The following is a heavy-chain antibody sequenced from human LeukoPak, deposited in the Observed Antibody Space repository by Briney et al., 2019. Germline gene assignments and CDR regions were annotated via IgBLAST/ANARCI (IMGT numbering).Heavy chain of an antibody. CDR2: IGFGGNF. CDR1: GFSFNNYG. D-gene: IGHD2-15*01. Sequence: GGSLRLSCVVSGFSFNNYGMYWVRQAPGKGLEWVAHIGFGGNFYYADSVKGRFTISRDNAKNSLYLQMDNLRDDDTAVYYCAKDYQWSCDYWGQGTLVTVSS. CDR3: AKDYQWSCDY. J-gene: IGHJ4*02. V-gene: IGHV3-48*02.